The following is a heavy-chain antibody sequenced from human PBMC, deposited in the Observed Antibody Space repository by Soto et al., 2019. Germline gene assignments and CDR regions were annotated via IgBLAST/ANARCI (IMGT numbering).Heavy chain of an antibody. J-gene: IGHJ4*01. CDR3: ARDKITGLFDY. CDR1: GGSFSGYY. V-gene: IGHV4-34*01. CDR2: INHSGST. D-gene: IGHD2-8*02. Sequence: QVQLQQWGAGLLKPSETLSLTCAVYGGSFSGYYWTWIRQPPGTGLEWIGEINHSGSTNYNPSLKSRVTISVDTSQNQFSLKLTSVTAADTAVYYCARDKITGLFDYWGHGTLVTVSS.